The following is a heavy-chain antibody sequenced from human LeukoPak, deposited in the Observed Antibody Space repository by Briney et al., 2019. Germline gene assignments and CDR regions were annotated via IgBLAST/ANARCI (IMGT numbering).Heavy chain of an antibody. CDR3: AREYSLYSSSWYGGGWFDP. V-gene: IGHV1-18*01. J-gene: IGHJ5*02. D-gene: IGHD6-13*01. Sequence: GASVKVSCKASGYTFTTYNINWVRQAPGQGLEWMGWISGYNGNTNYAQKLQGRVTMTTDTSTSTAYMELRSLRSDDTAVYYCAREYSLYSSSWYGGGWFDPRGQGTLVTVSS. CDR2: ISGYNGNT. CDR1: GYTFTTYN.